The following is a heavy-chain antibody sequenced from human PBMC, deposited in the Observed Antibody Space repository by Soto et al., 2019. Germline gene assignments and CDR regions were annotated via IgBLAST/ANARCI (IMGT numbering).Heavy chain of an antibody. CDR1: GFTFSSYA. V-gene: IGHV3-23*01. Sequence: PGGSLRLSCAASGFTFSSYAMSWVRQAPGKGLEWVSSISGSGGSTYYADSVKGRFTISRDNSKNTLYLQMHSLRAEDTAVYYCAKDKGVTIVKSLRAYYYYGMDVWGQGATVTVSS. CDR2: ISGSGGST. D-gene: IGHD3-9*01. J-gene: IGHJ6*02. CDR3: AKDKGVTIVKSLRAYYYYGMDV.